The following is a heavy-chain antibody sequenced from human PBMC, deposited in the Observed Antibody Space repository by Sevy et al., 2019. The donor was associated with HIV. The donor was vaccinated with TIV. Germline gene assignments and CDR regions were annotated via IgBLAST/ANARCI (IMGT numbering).Heavy chain of an antibody. CDR1: GFTFSSYS. J-gene: IGHJ5*02. CDR2: ISSSSSYI. CDR3: ARDMSGRAVGNWFDP. Sequence: GGSLRLSCAASGFTFSSYSMNWVRQAPGKGLEWVSSISSSSSYIYYADSVKGRFTISRDNAKNSLYLQMNSLRAEDTAVYYCARDMSGRAVGNWFDPWGQGTLVTVSS. V-gene: IGHV3-21*01. D-gene: IGHD6-19*01.